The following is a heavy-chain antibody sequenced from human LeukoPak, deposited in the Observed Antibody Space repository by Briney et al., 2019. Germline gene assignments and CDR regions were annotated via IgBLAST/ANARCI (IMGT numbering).Heavy chain of an antibody. D-gene: IGHD3-9*01. CDR3: ARRSDYDILTGPNDY. CDR2: IKQDGSEK. V-gene: IGHV3-7*01. CDR1: GFTFSSYW. J-gene: IGHJ4*02. Sequence: GGSLRLSCAASGFTFSSYWMSWVRQAPGKGLEWVANIKQDGSEKYYVDSVKGRFTISRDNAKNSLYLQMNSLTAEDTAVYYCARRSDYDILTGPNDYWGQGTLVTVSS.